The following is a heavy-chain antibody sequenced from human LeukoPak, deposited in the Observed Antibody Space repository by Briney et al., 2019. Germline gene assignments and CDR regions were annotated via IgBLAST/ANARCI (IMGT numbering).Heavy chain of an antibody. Sequence: SETLSLTCAVYGGSFSGYYWSWIRQPPGKGLEWIGEINHSGGTNYNPSLKSRVTISVDTSKNQFSLKLSSVTAADTAVYYCTRGGFGYYYYGMDVWGQGTTVTVSS. CDR2: INHSGGT. CDR1: GGSFSGYY. D-gene: IGHD3-16*01. J-gene: IGHJ6*02. CDR3: TRGGFGYYYYGMDV. V-gene: IGHV4-34*01.